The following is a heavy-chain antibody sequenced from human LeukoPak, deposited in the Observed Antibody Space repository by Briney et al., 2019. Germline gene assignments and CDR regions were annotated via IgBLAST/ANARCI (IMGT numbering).Heavy chain of an antibody. V-gene: IGHV4-59*01. CDR2: IYYSGST. CDR1: GGSISSYY. D-gene: IGHD3-22*01. CDR3: ASETVGYYDSSGYYYY. Sequence: ASETLSLTCTVSGGSISSYYWSWIRQPPGKGLEWIGYIYYSGSTNYNPSLKSRVTISVDTSENQFSLKLSSVTAADTAVYYCASETVGYYDSSGYYYYWGQGTLVTVFS. J-gene: IGHJ4*02.